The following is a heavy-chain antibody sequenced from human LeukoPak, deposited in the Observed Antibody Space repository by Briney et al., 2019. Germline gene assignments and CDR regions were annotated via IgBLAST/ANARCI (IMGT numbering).Heavy chain of an antibody. CDR1: RFTFSDFY. D-gene: IGHD1-26*01. V-gene: IGHV3-11*01. J-gene: IGHJ6*02. Sequence: GGSLRLSCAASRFTFSDFYMSWIRLAPGKGLEWVSYISSSGTTIYYADSVKGRFTISRDNAKNSLYLQMNSLRADDTAVYYCARSHGATYFYYYGLDVWGQGTTVTVSS. CDR3: ARSHGATYFYYYGLDV. CDR2: ISSSGTTI.